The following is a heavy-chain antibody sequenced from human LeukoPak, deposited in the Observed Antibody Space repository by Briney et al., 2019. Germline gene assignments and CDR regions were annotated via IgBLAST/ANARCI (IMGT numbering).Heavy chain of an antibody. CDR2: ISYDGSNK. Sequence: PGGSLRPSCAASGFTFSSYGMHWVRQAPGKGLEWVAVISYDGSNKYYADSVKGRFTISRDNSKNTLYLQMNSLRAEDTAVYYCAPIVGAPYWGQGTLVTVSS. V-gene: IGHV3-30*03. J-gene: IGHJ4*02. D-gene: IGHD1-26*01. CDR3: APIVGAPY. CDR1: GFTFSSYG.